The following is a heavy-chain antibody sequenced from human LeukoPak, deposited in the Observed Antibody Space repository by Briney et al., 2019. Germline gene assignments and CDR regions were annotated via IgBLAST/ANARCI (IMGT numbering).Heavy chain of an antibody. V-gene: IGHV3-9*01. CDR1: GFTFSSYA. CDR2: ISWNSGSI. D-gene: IGHD2-2*01. CDR3: AKEGRRYCSSTSCSPFDY. Sequence: PGRSLRLSCAASGFTFSSYAMHWVRQAPGKGLEWVSGISWNSGSIGYADSVKGRFTISRDNSKNTLYLQMNSLRAEDTAVYYCAKEGRRYCSSTSCSPFDYWGQGTLVTVSS. J-gene: IGHJ4*02.